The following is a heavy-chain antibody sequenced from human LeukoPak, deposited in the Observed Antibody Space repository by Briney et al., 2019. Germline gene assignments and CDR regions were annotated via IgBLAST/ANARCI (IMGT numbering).Heavy chain of an antibody. Sequence: PGGSLRLSCAASGFTFDEYAMHWVRQAPGKGLEWVSGISWKSDKIDYADSVKGRFTISRDNAKNSLYLQMNSLRAEDTAVYYCARGGFSGYDYYYYGMDVWGQGTTVTVSS. D-gene: IGHD5-12*01. CDR1: GFTFDEYA. CDR2: ISWKSDKI. CDR3: ARGGFSGYDYYYYGMDV. V-gene: IGHV3-9*01. J-gene: IGHJ6*02.